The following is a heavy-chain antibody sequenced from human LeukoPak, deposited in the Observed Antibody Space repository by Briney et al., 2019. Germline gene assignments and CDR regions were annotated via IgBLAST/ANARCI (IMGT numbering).Heavy chain of an antibody. J-gene: IGHJ4*02. CDR1: GGSISSSRYY. CDR2: IYYSGST. D-gene: IGHD3-3*01. CDR3: ARYDFWSGHHLDY. V-gene: IGHV4-39*01. Sequence: PSETLSLTCTVSGGSISSSRYYWGWIRQPPGKGLEWIGSIYYSGSTYYNPSLKSRVTISVDTSKNQFSLKLSSVTAADTAVYYCARYDFWSGHHLDYWGQGTLVTVSS.